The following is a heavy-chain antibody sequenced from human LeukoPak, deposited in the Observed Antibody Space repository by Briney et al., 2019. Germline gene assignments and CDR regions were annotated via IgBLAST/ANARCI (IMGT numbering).Heavy chain of an antibody. CDR3: ASLIAVAGLYYFDY. J-gene: IGHJ4*02. V-gene: IGHV4-38-2*02. Sequence: SETLSLTCTVSGYSISSGYYWGWIRQPPGKGLEWIGSIYHSGSTYYNPSLKSRVTISVDTSKNQFSLKLSSVTAADTAVYYCASLIAVAGLYYFDYWGQGTLVTVSS. CDR1: GYSISSGYY. D-gene: IGHD6-19*01. CDR2: IYHSGST.